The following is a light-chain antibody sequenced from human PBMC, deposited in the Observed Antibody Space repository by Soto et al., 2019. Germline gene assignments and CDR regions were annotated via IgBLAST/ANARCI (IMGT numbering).Light chain of an antibody. V-gene: IGLV2-11*01. CDR1: SSDVGSYDY. CDR2: NVN. CDR3: FSYTGSATFWV. Sequence: QSALIQPPSVSGSPGQSVTISCTGASSDVGSYDYVSWYQEHPGTVPKPMIDNVNTQPSGVPDRFSGSKSGSPASMPISGLQAEDEADYLCFSYTGSATFWVFGGGTKLTVL. J-gene: IGLJ3*02.